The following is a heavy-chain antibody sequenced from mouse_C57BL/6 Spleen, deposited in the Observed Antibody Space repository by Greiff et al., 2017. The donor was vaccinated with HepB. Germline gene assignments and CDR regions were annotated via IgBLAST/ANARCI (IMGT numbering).Heavy chain of an antibody. V-gene: IGHV1-64*01. D-gene: IGHD1-1*01. Sequence: QVQLQQPGAELVKPGASVKLSCKASGYTFTSYWMHWVKQRPGQGLEWIGMIHPNSGSTNYNEKFKSKATLTVDKSSSTAYMQLSSLTSEDSAVYYCARSDYYGRTRYFDVWGTGTTVTVSS. CDR2: IHPNSGST. CDR1: GYTFTSYW. J-gene: IGHJ1*03. CDR3: ARSDYYGRTRYFDV.